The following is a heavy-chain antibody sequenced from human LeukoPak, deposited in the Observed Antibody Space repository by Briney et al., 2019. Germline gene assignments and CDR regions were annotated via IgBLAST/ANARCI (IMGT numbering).Heavy chain of an antibody. J-gene: IGHJ6*02. Sequence: GGSLRLSCAASGFTFSSYWMHWVRQAPGKGLLWVSRINSDGTTTYYADSVKGRFTISRDNAKNTLYPQANSLRAEDTAVYYCARGNYYGMDVWGQGTTVTVSS. CDR3: ARGNYYGMDV. CDR1: GFTFSSYW. CDR2: INSDGTTT. V-gene: IGHV3-74*01.